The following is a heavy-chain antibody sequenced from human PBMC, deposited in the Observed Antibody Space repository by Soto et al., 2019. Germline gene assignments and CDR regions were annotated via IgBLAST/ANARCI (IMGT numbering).Heavy chain of an antibody. J-gene: IGHJ4*02. CDR2: IIPIFGTA. D-gene: IGHD2-21*02. Sequence: SVKVSCKASGGTFSSYAISWVRQAPGQGLEWMGGIIPIFGTANYAQKFQGRVTITADESTSTAYMELSSLRSEDTAVYYCARGSHVVVVTATVFDYWGQGTLVTVSS. V-gene: IGHV1-69*13. CDR3: ARGSHVVVVTATVFDY. CDR1: GGTFSSYA.